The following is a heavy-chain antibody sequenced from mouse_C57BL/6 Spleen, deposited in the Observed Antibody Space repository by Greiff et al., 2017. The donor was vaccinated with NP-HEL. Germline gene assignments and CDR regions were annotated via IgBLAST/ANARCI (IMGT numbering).Heavy chain of an antibody. CDR3: ARAYGNPYFDY. Sequence: DVKLQESGPGMVKPSQSLSLTCTVTGYSITSGYDWHWIRHFPGNKLEWMGYISYSGSTNYNPSLKSRISITHDTSKNHFFLKLNSVTTEDTATYYCARAYGNPYFDYWGQGTTLTVSS. V-gene: IGHV3-1*01. CDR2: ISYSGST. CDR1: GYSITSGYD. J-gene: IGHJ2*01. D-gene: IGHD2-1*01.